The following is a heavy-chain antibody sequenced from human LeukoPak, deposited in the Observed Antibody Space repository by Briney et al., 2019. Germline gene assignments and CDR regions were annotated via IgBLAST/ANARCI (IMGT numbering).Heavy chain of an antibody. CDR3: ASDTTHDYGDYIGAFDV. Sequence: PGGSLRLSCAASGFTFSNAWMNWVRQAPGKGLEWVGRIKSKSDGGTTDFAAPVKGRFTISRDDSQNTLYLQMNSLKTEDTAVYYCASDTTHDYGDYIGAFDVWGQGTMVTVSS. CDR2: IKSKSDGGTT. J-gene: IGHJ3*01. CDR1: GFTFSNAW. D-gene: IGHD4-17*01. V-gene: IGHV3-15*07.